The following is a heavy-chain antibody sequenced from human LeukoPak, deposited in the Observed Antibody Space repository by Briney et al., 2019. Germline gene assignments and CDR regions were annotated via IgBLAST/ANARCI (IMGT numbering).Heavy chain of an antibody. J-gene: IGHJ4*02. CDR3: AKGVAGTGNYFDY. Sequence: GGSLRLSCAASGFTFSSYAMSWVRQAPGKGPEWVSAISGSGGSTYYADSVKGRFTISRDNSKNTLYLQMNSLRAEDTAVYYCAKGVAGTGNYFDYWGQGTLVTVSS. V-gene: IGHV3-23*01. CDR2: ISGSGGST. CDR1: GFTFSSYA. D-gene: IGHD6-19*01.